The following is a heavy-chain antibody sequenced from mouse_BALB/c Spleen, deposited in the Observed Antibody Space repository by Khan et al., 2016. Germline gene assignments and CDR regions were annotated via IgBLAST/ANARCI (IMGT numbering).Heavy chain of an antibody. CDR2: IWGGGST. Sequence: QVQLKESGPGLVAPSQCLSITCTVSGFSFTGYGVSWIRQPPGKGLEWLGAIWGGGSTYYYSALKSRLSTSKDNSKSQAVLKMNSLQTDDTAMYYCTTHGIHYGVMDYWGQGTSVTVSS. CDR3: TTHGIHYGVMDY. CDR1: GFSFTGYG. J-gene: IGHJ4*01. V-gene: IGHV2-6-5*01.